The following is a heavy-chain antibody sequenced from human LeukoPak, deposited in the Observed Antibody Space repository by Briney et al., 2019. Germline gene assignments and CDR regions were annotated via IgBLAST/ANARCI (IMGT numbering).Heavy chain of an antibody. Sequence: GGSLRLSGAASGFTFSSYAMSWVRQAPGKGLEWVSAISGSGGSTYYADSVKGRFTISRDNSKNTLYLQMNSLRAEDTAVYYCAAYRIQLWFTLDAFDIWGQGTMVTVSS. J-gene: IGHJ3*02. D-gene: IGHD5-18*01. V-gene: IGHV3-23*01. CDR1: GFTFSSYA. CDR2: ISGSGGST. CDR3: AAYRIQLWFTLDAFDI.